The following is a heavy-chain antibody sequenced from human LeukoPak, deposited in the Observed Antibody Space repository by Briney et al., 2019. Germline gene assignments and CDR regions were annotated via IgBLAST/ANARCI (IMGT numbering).Heavy chain of an antibody. V-gene: IGHV1-69*05. J-gene: IGHJ4*02. CDR2: IIPIFGTA. CDR3: ARGPLQTYYFDY. Sequence: SVKVSCKASGGTFSSYAISWVRQAPGQGLEWMGGIIPIFGTANYAQKFQGRVTITTDESTSTAYMELSSLRSEDTAVYYCARGPLQTYYFDYWGQGALVTVSS. CDR1: GGTFSSYA.